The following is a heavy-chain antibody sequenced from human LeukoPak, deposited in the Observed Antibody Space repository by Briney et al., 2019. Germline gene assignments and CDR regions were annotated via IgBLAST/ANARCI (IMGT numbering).Heavy chain of an antibody. CDR3: TRGSMLRGVSDFDY. CDR1: GFIFSDDY. V-gene: IGHV1-2*02. J-gene: IGHJ4*02. Sequence: ASVKVSCKASGFIFSDDYLNWVRQAPGQGLEWIGWGDPGSGGTDFAQKFQGRVTMTRDTSISTAYMEVNRLTSDDTAVYYCTRGSMLRGVSDFDYWGQGTLVTVSS. CDR2: GDPGSGGT. D-gene: IGHD3-10*01.